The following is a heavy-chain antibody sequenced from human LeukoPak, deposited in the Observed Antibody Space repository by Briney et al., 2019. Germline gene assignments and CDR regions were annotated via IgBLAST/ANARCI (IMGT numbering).Heavy chain of an antibody. CDR3: ARHGDYDFWSGYYTPFYYYYYMDV. J-gene: IGHJ6*03. CDR1: GGSISSYY. Sequence: SETLSLTCTVSGGSISSYYWSWIRQPPGKGLEWIGYIYYSGSTNYNPSLKSRVTISVDTSKNQFSLKLSSVTAADTAVYYCARHGDYDFWSGYYTPFYYYYYMDVWGKGTTVTVSS. D-gene: IGHD3-3*01. V-gene: IGHV4-59*01. CDR2: IYYSGST.